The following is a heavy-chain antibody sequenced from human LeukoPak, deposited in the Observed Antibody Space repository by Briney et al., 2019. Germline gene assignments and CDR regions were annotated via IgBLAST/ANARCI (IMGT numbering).Heavy chain of an antibody. CDR1: GFTFSSYA. CDR2: ISGSGGST. D-gene: IGHD3-10*01. J-gene: IGHJ4*02. V-gene: IGHV3-23*01. Sequence: GGSLRLSCAASGFTFSSYAMSWVRQAPGKGLEWVSAISGSGGSTYYADSVKGRFTISRDNSKNTLYLQMNSLRAEDTAAYYCAKVRYGSGSYYHYFDYWGQGTLVTVSS. CDR3: AKVRYGSGSYYHYFDY.